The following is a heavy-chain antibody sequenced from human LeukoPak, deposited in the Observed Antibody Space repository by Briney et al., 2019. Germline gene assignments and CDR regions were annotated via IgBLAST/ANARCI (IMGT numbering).Heavy chain of an antibody. V-gene: IGHV1-8*02. J-gene: IGHJ6*02. Sequence: ASVKVSCKASGYTFTSYGINWVRQATGQGLEWMGWMNPNSGNTGYAQKSQGRVTMTRNTSISTAYMELSSLRSEDTAVYYCARGGSLTIFGLYCYCYGMDVWGQGTTVTVSS. CDR1: GYTFTSYG. CDR2: MNPNSGNT. CDR3: ARGGSLTIFGLYCYCYGMDV. D-gene: IGHD3-3*01.